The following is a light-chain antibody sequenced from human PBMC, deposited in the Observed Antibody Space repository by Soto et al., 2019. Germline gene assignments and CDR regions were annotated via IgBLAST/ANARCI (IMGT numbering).Light chain of an antibody. V-gene: IGLV1-47*01. CDR3: AAWDDSLSGL. Sequence: QSVLTQPPSASGTPGQRVTISCSGSTSNIGNHYVSWYQQLPGTAPKLLIYKNNQRPSGVPDRFSGALSGTSASLAISGLRSEDEDDYYCAAWDDSLSGLFGGGTKLTVL. CDR1: TSNIGNHY. CDR2: KNN. J-gene: IGLJ2*01.